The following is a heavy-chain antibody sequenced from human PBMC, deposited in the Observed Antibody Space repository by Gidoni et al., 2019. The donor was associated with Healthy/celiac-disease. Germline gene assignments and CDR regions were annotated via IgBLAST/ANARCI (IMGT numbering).Heavy chain of an antibody. CDR1: GFTFSRYT. J-gene: IGHJ3*02. CDR3: ARARYYYDSSGYYPDAFDI. CDR2: ISSVSSYI. V-gene: IGHV3-21*01. D-gene: IGHD3-22*01. Sequence: EVQLVEYGGGLVNPGGSLRLSCAASGFTFSRYTMHWVRQAPGKGLEWVSSISSVSSYIYYADSVKGRFTIARDNAKDALFLQMNGLRDEDTAVYYCARARYYYDSSGYYPDAFDIWGQGTMVTVSS.